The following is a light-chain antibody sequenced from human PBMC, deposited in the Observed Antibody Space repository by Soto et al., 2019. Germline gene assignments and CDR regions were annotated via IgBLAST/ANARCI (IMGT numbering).Light chain of an antibody. V-gene: IGKV1-39*01. Sequence: DIQMTQSPSSLSASVGDRVTITCRASQSISSYLNWYQQKPGKAPKLLIYTASSLQSGVPSRFSGTGSGTDFTLTISSLQPEDFAPYYCQQSYSTPSSTFGQGTRLEIK. J-gene: IGKJ5*01. CDR2: TAS. CDR3: QQSYSTPSST. CDR1: QSISSY.